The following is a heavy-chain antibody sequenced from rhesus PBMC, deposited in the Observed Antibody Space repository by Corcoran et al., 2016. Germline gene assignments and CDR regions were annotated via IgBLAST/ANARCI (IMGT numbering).Heavy chain of an antibody. CDR3: ARFTVTTERDAFDF. CDR2: ITYSGST. CDR1: GGSISSGYYY. V-gene: IGHV4-122*02. J-gene: IGHJ3*01. D-gene: IGHD4-23*01. Sequence: QVQLQESGPGLVKPSETLSLTCAVPGGSISSGYYYWSWIRQPPGKGLEWIAYITYSGSTSYNPSLKSRVTISRDTSKNQFSLKLSSVTAADTAVYYCARFTVTTERDAFDFWGQGLRVTVSS.